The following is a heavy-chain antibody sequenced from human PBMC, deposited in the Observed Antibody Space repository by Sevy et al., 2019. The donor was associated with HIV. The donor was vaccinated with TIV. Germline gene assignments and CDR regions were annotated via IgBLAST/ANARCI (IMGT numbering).Heavy chain of an antibody. V-gene: IGHV5-51*01. Sequence: GESLKISCKGSGFTFTSYWIGWVRQMPGKGLEWMGIIYPGDSGTRYSPSFQGQVTISADKSISTAYLQWNNLKASDTATYYCARHGATIFGVVIMDVWGKGTTVTVSS. CDR1: GFTFTSYW. CDR3: ARHGATIFGVVIMDV. CDR2: IYPGDSGT. D-gene: IGHD3-3*01. J-gene: IGHJ6*04.